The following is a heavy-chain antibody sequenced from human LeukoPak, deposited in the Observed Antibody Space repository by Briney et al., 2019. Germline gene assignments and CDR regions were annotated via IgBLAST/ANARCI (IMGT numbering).Heavy chain of an antibody. J-gene: IGHJ4*02. CDR3: AKVSRGEPNDY. CDR1: GFTFSNYA. V-gene: IGHV3-23*01. D-gene: IGHD4-17*01. Sequence: GGSLRLSCAASGFTFSNYAMTWVRQAPGKGLEWVSGISGSGGNTYYADSVKGRFTISRDNSKNTLYLQMNSLRAEDTATYYCAKVSRGEPNDYWGQGTLVTVSS. CDR2: ISGSGGNT.